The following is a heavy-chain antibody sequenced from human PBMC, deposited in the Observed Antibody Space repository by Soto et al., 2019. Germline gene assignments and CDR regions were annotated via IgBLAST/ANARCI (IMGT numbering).Heavy chain of an antibody. CDR3: ARDSDSSYYFDY. D-gene: IGHD3-10*01. J-gene: IGHJ4*02. CDR1: GFTFSSYS. CDR2: ISSSSSYI. V-gene: IGHV3-21*01. Sequence: SLRLSCAASGFTFSSYSMNWVRQAPGKGLEWVSRISSSSSYIYYADSVKGRFTISRDNAKNSLYLQMNSLRAEDTAVYYCARDSDSSYYFDYWGQGTLVTVSS.